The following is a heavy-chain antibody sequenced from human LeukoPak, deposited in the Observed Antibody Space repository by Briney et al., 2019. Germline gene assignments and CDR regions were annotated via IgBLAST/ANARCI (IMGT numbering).Heavy chain of an antibody. D-gene: IGHD4-11*01. CDR2: VDPEDGET. J-gene: IGHJ5*02. V-gene: IGHV1-69-2*01. CDR3: ARPQWGGDYRYNWFDP. Sequence: ASVKVSCKVSGYTFTDYYMHWVQQAPGKGLEWMGLVDPEDGETIYAEKFQGRVTITADKSTSTAYMELSSLRSEDTAVYYCARPQWGGDYRYNWFDPWGQGTLVTVSS. CDR1: GYTFTDYY.